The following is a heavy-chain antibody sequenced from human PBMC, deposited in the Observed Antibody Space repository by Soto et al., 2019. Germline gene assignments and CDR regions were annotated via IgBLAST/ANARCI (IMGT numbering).Heavy chain of an antibody. J-gene: IGHJ4*02. CDR1: DGSITSGNYY. V-gene: IGHV4-39*01. Sequence: PSETLSLTCTVSDGSITSGNYYWGWIRQPPGKGLEWIGSIYYNGNTHYNPSLKSRVTISIDTSKKQFSLKLSSVTAADTAVYYCARHKLGGYSYGPDYWGQGTLVTVSS. CDR3: ARHKLGGYSYGPDY. D-gene: IGHD5-18*01. CDR2: IYYNGNT.